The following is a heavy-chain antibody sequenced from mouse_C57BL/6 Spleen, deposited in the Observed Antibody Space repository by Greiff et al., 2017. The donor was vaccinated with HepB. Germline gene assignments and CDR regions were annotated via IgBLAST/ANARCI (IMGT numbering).Heavy chain of an antibody. J-gene: IGHJ3*01. CDR2: FHPYNDDT. V-gene: IGHV1-47*01. CDR3: ATHYYGSSYVDWFAY. D-gene: IGHD1-1*01. Sequence: VQLQQSGAELVKPGASVKMSCKASGYTFTTYPIEWMKQNHGKSLEWIGNFHPYNDDTKYNEKFKGKATLTVEKSSSTVYLELSRLTSDDSAVYYCATHYYGSSYVDWFAYWGQGTLVTVSA. CDR1: GYTFTTYP.